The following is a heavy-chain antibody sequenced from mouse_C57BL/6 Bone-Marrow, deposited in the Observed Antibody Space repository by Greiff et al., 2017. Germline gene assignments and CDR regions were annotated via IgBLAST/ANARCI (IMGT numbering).Heavy chain of an antibody. Sequence: EVKLMESGGGLVQPGGSLKLSCAASGIVFSRYWMSWVRRAPGQGLEWIGEINPDSSTINYAPSLKDKFIISRDNAKNTLYLQMSKVRSEDTALYYCASAWFAYWGKGTLVTVSA. V-gene: IGHV4-1*01. J-gene: IGHJ3*01. CDR3: ASAWFAY. CDR2: INPDSSTI. CDR1: GIVFSRYW.